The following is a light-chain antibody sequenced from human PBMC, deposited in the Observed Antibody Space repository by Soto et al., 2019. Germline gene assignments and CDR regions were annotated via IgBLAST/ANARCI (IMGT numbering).Light chain of an antibody. J-gene: IGLJ3*02. CDR1: TGVVTSGHF. CDR2: DTT. CDR3: LLTDSAARV. V-gene: IGLV7-46*01. Sequence: QAVVTQEPSLTVSPGGTVTLTCGSSTGVVTSGHFPYWFQQKPGQAPRTLIYDTTNTQSWTPARFSASLLGGKAALTLSGAQPEDEADYYFLLTDSAARVFGGGTKLTVL.